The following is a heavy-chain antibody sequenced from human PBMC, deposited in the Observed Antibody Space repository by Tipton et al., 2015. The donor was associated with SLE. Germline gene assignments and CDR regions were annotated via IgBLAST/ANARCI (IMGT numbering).Heavy chain of an antibody. J-gene: IGHJ4*02. V-gene: IGHV3-21*04. Sequence: SLRLSCAASGFTFGSCSVNWVRQAPGKGLEWVSSISSSSSYIYFADSVKGRFTISRDNAKNSLYLRMNSLRAEDTALHYCARGYCSSTSCYGYFDYWGQGTLVTVSS. CDR3: ARGYCSSTSCYGYFDY. CDR2: ISSSSSYI. CDR1: GFTFGSCS. D-gene: IGHD2-2*01.